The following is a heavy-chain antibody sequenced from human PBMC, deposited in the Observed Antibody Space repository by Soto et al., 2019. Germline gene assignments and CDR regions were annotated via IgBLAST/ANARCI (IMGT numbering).Heavy chain of an antibody. V-gene: IGHV3-21*01. Sequence: GGSLRLSCAASGFTFSSYSMSWVRQAPGKGLEWVSSISSSSYIYYADSAKGRFTISRDNAKNSLYLQMNSLRAEDTAVYYCAREGQMYYDILTGIDYWGQGTLVTVSS. J-gene: IGHJ4*02. CDR3: AREGQMYYDILTGIDY. D-gene: IGHD3-9*01. CDR2: ISSSSYI. CDR1: GFTFSSYS.